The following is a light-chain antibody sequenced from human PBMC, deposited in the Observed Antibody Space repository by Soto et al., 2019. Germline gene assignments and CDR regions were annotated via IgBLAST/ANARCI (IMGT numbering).Light chain of an antibody. J-gene: IGKJ4*01. Sequence: IQLTQSPSSLSASVGDSVTITCRASQGITSYLAWYQQKPGKAPNLLIYGASTLQSGVPSRFSGSGSGIDFTLTINSLQAEDFATYYCQQTRSYPSTFGGGTKVDIK. V-gene: IGKV1-9*01. CDR1: QGITSY. CDR2: GAS. CDR3: QQTRSYPST.